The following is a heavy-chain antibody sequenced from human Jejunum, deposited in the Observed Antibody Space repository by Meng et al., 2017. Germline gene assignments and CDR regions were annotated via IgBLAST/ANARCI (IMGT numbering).Heavy chain of an antibody. CDR2: INYSGST. D-gene: IGHD2-15*01. CDR3: ARGFYCLSGSCHMDP. Sequence: SETLSLTCTVSGGSISRYYWSWIRQPAGKGLEWIGRINYSGSTSYNPSLKSRVTMSVDTSKNQFSLKMTSVTAEDTAVYHCARGFYCLSGSCHMDPWGQGTLVTVSS. CDR1: GGSISRYY. V-gene: IGHV4-4*07. J-gene: IGHJ5*02.